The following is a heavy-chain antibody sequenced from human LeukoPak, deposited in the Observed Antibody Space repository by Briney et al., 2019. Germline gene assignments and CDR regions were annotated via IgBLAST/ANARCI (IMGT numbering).Heavy chain of an antibody. D-gene: IGHD3-22*01. CDR1: GGSFSRHF. Sequence: AETLTLTCSVSGGSFSRHFWSWIRQPPGKGLDWIAFIHYSGRTTYNASLQSRVTISIGTSENNFSLKLPSVTAADTAVYYCARLLDNDSSGDPDTFDMWGQGTVVSVSS. CDR3: ARLLDNDSSGDPDTFDM. J-gene: IGHJ3*02. CDR2: IHYSGRT. V-gene: IGHV4-59*11.